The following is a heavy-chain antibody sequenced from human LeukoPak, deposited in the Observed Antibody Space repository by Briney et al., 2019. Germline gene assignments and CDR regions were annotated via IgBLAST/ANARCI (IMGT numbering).Heavy chain of an antibody. CDR1: GGTFSSYA. CDR3: AREGYSSSWRLYYFDH. J-gene: IGHJ4*02. V-gene: IGHV1-69*05. Sequence: SVKVSCKASGGTFSSYAISWVRQAPGQGREWMGRIIPIFGTANYAQKFQGRVTITTDESTSTAYMELSSLRSEDTAVYYCAREGYSSSWRLYYFDHWGQGTLVTVSS. D-gene: IGHD6-13*01. CDR2: IIPIFGTA.